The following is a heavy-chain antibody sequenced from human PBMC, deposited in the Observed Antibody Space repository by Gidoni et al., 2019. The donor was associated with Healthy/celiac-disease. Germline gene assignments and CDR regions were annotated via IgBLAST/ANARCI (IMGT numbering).Heavy chain of an antibody. V-gene: IGHV3-7*01. CDR2: IKHDGSEK. D-gene: IGHD2-8*02. CDR1: GFTFSGYW. J-gene: IGHJ4*02. CDR3: ARGTGGL. Sequence: SCAASGFTFSGYWMHWVRQAPGKGLEWVANIKHDGSEKYCVDSVKGRFTISRDNAKNSLYLQMNSLRVEDTAVYYCARGTGGLWGQGTLVTVSS.